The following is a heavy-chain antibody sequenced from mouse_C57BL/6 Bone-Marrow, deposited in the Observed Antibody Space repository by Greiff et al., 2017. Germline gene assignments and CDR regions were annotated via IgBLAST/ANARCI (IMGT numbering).Heavy chain of an antibody. Sequence: EVQLVESEGGLVQPGSSMKLSCTASGFTFSDYYMAWVRQVPEKGLEWVANINYDGSSTYYLDSLKSRFIISRDNAKNILYLQLSSLKSEDTATYLCAREGGYWGKGTTLTVSS. J-gene: IGHJ2*01. CDR3: AREGGY. V-gene: IGHV5-16*01. CDR1: GFTFSDYY. CDR2: INYDGSST.